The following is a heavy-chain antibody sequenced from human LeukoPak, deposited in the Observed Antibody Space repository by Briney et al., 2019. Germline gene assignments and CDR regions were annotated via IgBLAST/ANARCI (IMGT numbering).Heavy chain of an antibody. CDR3: ARDRATGYYGSGSYPKNPFDY. J-gene: IGHJ4*02. D-gene: IGHD3-10*01. V-gene: IGHV3-21*01. Sequence: GGSLRLSCAASGFTFSSYSMNWIRQAPGKGLEWVSSISSSSSYIYYADSVKGRFTISRDNAKNSLYLQMNSLRAEDTAVYYCARDRATGYYGSGSYPKNPFDYWGQGTLVTVFS. CDR2: ISSSSSYI. CDR1: GFTFSSYS.